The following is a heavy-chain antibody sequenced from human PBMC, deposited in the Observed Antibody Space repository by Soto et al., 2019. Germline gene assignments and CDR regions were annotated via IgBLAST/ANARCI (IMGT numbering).Heavy chain of an antibody. D-gene: IGHD1-26*01. CDR2: IYYSGST. J-gene: IGHJ4*02. Sequence: ASETPSHTCTVSGGSISSYYWSWIRQPTGKGLEWIGYIYYSGSTNYNPSLKSRVTISVDTSKNQFSLKLSSVTAADTAVYYCARDGAAGGRYPSFFDYWGQGTLVTVSS. CDR3: ARDGAAGGRYPSFFDY. V-gene: IGHV4-59*01. CDR1: GGSISSYY.